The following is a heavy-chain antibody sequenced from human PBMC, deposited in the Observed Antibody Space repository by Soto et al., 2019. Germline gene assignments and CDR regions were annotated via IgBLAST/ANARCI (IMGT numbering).Heavy chain of an antibody. Sequence: VQLVESGGGLIQPGGSLRLSCAASGFTVSNNHMTWVRQAAGKGLELVSFVHGGGSTSYADSVKGRFTISRDNSKNTLYLHMDSLRAEDTAIYYCAGRLTTAAGLGYGGRGTVVTVSA. CDR1: GFTVSNNH. V-gene: IGHV3-53*01. J-gene: IGHJ4*02. D-gene: IGHD3-16*01. CDR3: AGRLTTAAGLGY. CDR2: VHGGGST.